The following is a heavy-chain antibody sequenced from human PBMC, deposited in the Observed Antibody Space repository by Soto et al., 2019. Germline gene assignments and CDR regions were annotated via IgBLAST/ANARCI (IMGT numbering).Heavy chain of an antibody. Sequence: PSETLSLTCAVSGYAISSGYYWGWIRQPPGKGLEWIGSIYQSGSTYYNLSLKSRVTISVDTSKNQFSLKVSSVTAADTAVYYCARELIAAAGNNWFDSWGQGILVTVS. J-gene: IGHJ5*01. CDR2: IYQSGST. CDR1: GYAISSGYY. D-gene: IGHD6-13*01. V-gene: IGHV4-38-2*01. CDR3: ARELIAAAGNNWFDS.